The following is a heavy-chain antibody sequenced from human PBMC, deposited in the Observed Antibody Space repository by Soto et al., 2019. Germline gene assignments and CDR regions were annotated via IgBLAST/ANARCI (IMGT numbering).Heavy chain of an antibody. CDR2: IHHSGST. D-gene: IGHD3-10*01. V-gene: IGHV4-4*02. CDR3: ARESVMVHRYGMDV. Sequence: QVQLQESGPGLVKPSGTLSLTCAVSGGSISSSNWWSWVRQPQGKVLEWIGEIHHSGSTSYNPSLKRRFTISVDKSKIPFSLKLSSVTAADTAVYYCARESVMVHRYGMDVWCQGTTVTVSS. CDR1: GGSISSSNW. J-gene: IGHJ6*02.